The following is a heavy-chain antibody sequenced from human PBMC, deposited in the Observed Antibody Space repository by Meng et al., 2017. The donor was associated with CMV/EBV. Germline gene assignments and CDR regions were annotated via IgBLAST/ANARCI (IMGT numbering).Heavy chain of an antibody. Sequence: GESLKLSCAASGYTDSSNYMSWVRQAPGKGLEWVSSISSSSSYIYYADSVKGRFTISRDNAKNSLDLQMNSLRAEDTAVYYCATNLNCSSTSCSRYFDYWGQGTLVTVSS. J-gene: IGHJ4*02. CDR2: ISSSSSYI. V-gene: IGHV3-21*01. D-gene: IGHD2-2*01. CDR3: ATNLNCSSTSCSRYFDY. CDR1: GYTDSSNY.